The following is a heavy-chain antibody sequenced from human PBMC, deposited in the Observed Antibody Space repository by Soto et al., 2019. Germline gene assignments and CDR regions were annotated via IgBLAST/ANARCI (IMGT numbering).Heavy chain of an antibody. CDR1: GFTFGDYA. V-gene: IGHV3-49*03. CDR3: TTTAYVSFSFYY. D-gene: IGHD3-3*02. CDR2: IRSKAYGGTT. J-gene: IGHJ4*02. Sequence: GGSLRLSCTASGFTFGDYAMSWFRQAPGKGLEWVGFIRSKAYGGTTEYAASVKGRFTISRDDSKSIAYLQMNSLKTEDTAVYYCTTTAYVSFSFYYWGQGTLVTVSS.